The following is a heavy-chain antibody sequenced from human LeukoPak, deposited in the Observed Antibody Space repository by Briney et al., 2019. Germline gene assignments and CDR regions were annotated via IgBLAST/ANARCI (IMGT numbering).Heavy chain of an antibody. CDR1: GGSISSGGYY. CDR3: ARAPPGDGHDY. CDR2: IYHSGST. Sequence: SETLSLTCTVSGGSISSGGYYWSWIRQSPGKGLEWIGEIYHSGSTHYNPSLKSRVTISVDKSKNQFSLRLYSVSAADTAVYYCARAPPGDGHDYWGQGTLVTVSS. D-gene: IGHD1-26*01. V-gene: IGHV4-39*07. J-gene: IGHJ4*02.